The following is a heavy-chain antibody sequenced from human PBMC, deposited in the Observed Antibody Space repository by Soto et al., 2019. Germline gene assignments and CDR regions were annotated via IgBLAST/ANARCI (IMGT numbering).Heavy chain of an antibody. V-gene: IGHV3-74*01. Sequence: TGGARRVSWGASAFTFSRYGMNGGRQAPGKGPVWVSRINSEGSITGYADSVKGRFTISRDNAKNTLYLQMNSLSAEDTAVYYCARRDQLAYYYGMDVWGQGPTVTVSS. CDR3: ARRDQLAYYYGMDV. D-gene: IGHD2-21*01. CDR2: INSEGSIT. J-gene: IGHJ6*02. CDR1: AFTFSRYG.